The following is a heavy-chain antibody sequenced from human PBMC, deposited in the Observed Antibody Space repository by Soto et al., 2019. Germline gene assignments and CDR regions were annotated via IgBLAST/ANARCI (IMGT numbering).Heavy chain of an antibody. Sequence: KTSETLSLTCTVSGGSISSYYWSWIRQPPGKGLEWIGYIYYSGSTGYNPSLKTRLSMSVDRSKNQFTLRLTSVTAADTAVYFCATESGSTYGYFDYWGQGTQVTVSS. CDR3: ATESGSTYGYFDY. CDR2: IYYSGST. D-gene: IGHD4-17*01. J-gene: IGHJ4*02. V-gene: IGHV4-59*04. CDR1: GGSISSYY.